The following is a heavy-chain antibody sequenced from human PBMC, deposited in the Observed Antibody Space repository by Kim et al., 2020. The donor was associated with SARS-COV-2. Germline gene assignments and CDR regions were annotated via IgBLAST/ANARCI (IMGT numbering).Heavy chain of an antibody. V-gene: IGHV3-30*18. D-gene: IGHD1-7*01. CDR1: GFTFSSYG. J-gene: IGHJ4*02. CDR3: AKARDWNYDQAFGY. CDR2: ISYDGSNK. Sequence: GGSLRLSCAASGFTFSSYGMHWVRQAPGKGLEWVAVISYDGSNKYYADSVKGRFTISRDNSKNTLYLQMNSLRAEDTAVYYCAKARDWNYDQAFGYWGQGTLVTVSS.